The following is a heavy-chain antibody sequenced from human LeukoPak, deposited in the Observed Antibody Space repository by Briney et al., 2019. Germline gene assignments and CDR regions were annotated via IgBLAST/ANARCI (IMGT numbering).Heavy chain of an antibody. CDR3: ARPQPDDYSGNH. CDR2: IKQDGSEK. Sequence: PGGSLRLSCSASGFTFSDYWMTWVRQAPGKGLEWVANIKQDGSEKYYVDSVKDRFTISRDNAKNSLYLQMTSLRAEDTAVYYCARPQPDDYSGNHWGQGRLVTVSS. D-gene: IGHD3-22*01. V-gene: IGHV3-7*01. J-gene: IGHJ5*02. CDR1: GFTFSDYW.